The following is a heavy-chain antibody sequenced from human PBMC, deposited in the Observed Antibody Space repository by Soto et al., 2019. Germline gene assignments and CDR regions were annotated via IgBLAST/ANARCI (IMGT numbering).Heavy chain of an antibody. V-gene: IGHV4-30-4*01. CDR1: GGSISSGDYY. CDR3: ARSTEYGDYLLFDP. Sequence: SETLSLSCTVSGGSISSGDYYWSWIRQPPGKGLEWIGYIYYSGSTYYNPSLKSRVTISVDTSKNQFSLKLSSVTAADTAVYYCARSTEYGDYLLFDPWGQGTLVTVSS. D-gene: IGHD4-17*01. J-gene: IGHJ5*02. CDR2: IYYSGST.